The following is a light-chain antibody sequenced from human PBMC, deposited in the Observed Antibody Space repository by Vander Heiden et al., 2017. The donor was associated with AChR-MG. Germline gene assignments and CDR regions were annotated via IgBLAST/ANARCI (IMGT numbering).Light chain of an antibody. CDR3: CSYAGSYFRV. Sequence: QSALTQPRSVSGSPGQSVTISCTGTSSDVGGYNYVSWYQQHPGKAPKLMIYDVSKRPSGVPDRFSGSKSGNTASLTISGVQAEDEADYYCCSYAGSYFRVFGTGTKVTVL. V-gene: IGLV2-11*01. J-gene: IGLJ1*01. CDR1: SSDVGGYNY. CDR2: DVS.